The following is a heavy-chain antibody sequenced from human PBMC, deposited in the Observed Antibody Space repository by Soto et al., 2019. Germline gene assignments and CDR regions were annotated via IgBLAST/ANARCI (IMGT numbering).Heavy chain of an antibody. J-gene: IGHJ4*02. CDR3: ARIGYSSSSLDY. V-gene: IGHV3-7*01. CDR1: GFTFSIYW. CDR2: IKQDGSVI. Sequence: EVQLVESGGGLVQPGGSLRLSCAASGFTFSIYWMTWVRQAPGKGLEWVANIKQDGSVIYFVDSLKGRFTISRDNAKNSLFLQMNSLRADDTAGYFCARIGYSSSSLDYWGQGTLVTVPS. D-gene: IGHD6-6*01.